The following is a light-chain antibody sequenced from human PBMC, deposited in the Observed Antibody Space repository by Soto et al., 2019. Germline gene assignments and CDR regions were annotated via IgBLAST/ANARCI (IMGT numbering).Light chain of an antibody. Sequence: QSALTQPASVSGSPGQSITISCTGTSSGIGGYDYVSWYQQHPGKAPKLMIYDVTDRPSGISNRFSGSKSGNTASLTISGLQAEDEADYYCSSYTTSNTVVFGGGTQLTVL. CDR1: SSGIGGYDY. V-gene: IGLV2-14*01. J-gene: IGLJ2*01. CDR2: DVT. CDR3: SSYTTSNTVV.